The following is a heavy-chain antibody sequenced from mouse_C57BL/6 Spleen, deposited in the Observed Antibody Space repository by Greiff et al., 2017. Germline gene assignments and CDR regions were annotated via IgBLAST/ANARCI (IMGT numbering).Heavy chain of an antibody. V-gene: IGHV6-6*01. CDR2: IRNKANNHAT. CDR3: TSRITRDYFDY. D-gene: IGHD1-1*01. CDR1: GFTFSDAW. J-gene: IGHJ2*01. Sequence: EVQLQESGGGLVQPGGSMKLSCAASGFTFSDAWMDWVRQSPEKGLEWVAEIRNKANNHATYYAESVKGRFTISRDDSKSSVYLQMNSLRAEDTGIYYCTSRITRDYFDYWGQGTTLTVSS.